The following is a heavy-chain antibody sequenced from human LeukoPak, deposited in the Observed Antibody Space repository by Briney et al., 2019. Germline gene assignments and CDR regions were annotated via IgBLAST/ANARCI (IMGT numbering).Heavy chain of an antibody. CDR1: GGSISSGDYY. Sequence: KTSETLSLTCTVSGGSISSGDYYWSWIRQPPGKGLEWIGYIYYSGSTYYNPSLKSRVTISVDTSKNQFSLKLSSVTAADTAVYYCARDQGPAVAGTHPPLTWGQGTLVTVSS. CDR3: ARDQGPAVAGTHPPLT. CDR2: IYYSGST. J-gene: IGHJ4*02. V-gene: IGHV4-30-4*01. D-gene: IGHD6-19*01.